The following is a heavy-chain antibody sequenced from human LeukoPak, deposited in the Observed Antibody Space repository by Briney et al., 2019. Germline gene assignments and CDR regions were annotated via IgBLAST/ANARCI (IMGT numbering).Heavy chain of an antibody. D-gene: IGHD2-15*01. J-gene: IGHJ6*02. CDR2: MNPNSGNT. CDR3: ASMGYCSGGSCYPYSYYAMDV. CDR1: GYTFTSYD. V-gene: IGHV1-8*01. Sequence: ASVKVSCKASGYTFTSYDINWVRQATGQGLEWMGWMNPNSGNTGYAQKFQGRVTMTRNTSISTAYMELSSLRSEDTAVYYCASMGYCSGGSCYPYSYYAMDVWGQGTTVTVSS.